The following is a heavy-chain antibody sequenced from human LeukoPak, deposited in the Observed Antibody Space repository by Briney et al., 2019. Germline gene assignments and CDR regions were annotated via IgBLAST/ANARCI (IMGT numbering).Heavy chain of an antibody. V-gene: IGHV3-13*01. Sequence: GGSLRLSCAASGFTFSTYDMHWVRQVTGKGLEWVSAIGTGGDTYYPGSVKGRFTISRENAKNSLYLQMNSLRAGDTAVYYCAREGYSSDWYDWYFDLWGRGTLVTVSS. CDR2: IGTGGDT. CDR1: GFTFSTYD. CDR3: AREGYSSDWYDWYFDL. J-gene: IGHJ2*01. D-gene: IGHD6-19*01.